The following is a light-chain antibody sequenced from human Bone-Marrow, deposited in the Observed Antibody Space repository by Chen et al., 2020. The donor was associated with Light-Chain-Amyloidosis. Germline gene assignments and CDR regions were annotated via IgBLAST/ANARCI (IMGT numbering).Light chain of an antibody. V-gene: IGLV6-57*01. CDR1: SGSIATNY. Sequence: NFMLTQPHSVSESPGKTVIIFCTRSSGSIATNYVQWYQQRPGSSPTTVIYEDDQRHSGVPDRFSGSIDRSSNSASLTISGLKTEDEDDYYCQSYQGSSQGVFGGGTKLTVL. J-gene: IGLJ3*02. CDR2: EDD. CDR3: QSYQGSSQGV.